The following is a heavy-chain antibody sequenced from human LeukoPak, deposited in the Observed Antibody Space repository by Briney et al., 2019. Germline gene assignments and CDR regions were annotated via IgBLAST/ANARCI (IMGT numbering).Heavy chain of an antibody. CDR2: INPNSGGT. CDR1: GYTFTGYY. J-gene: IGHJ4*02. D-gene: IGHD2-2*01. V-gene: IGHV1-2*02. Sequence: GASVKVSCKASGYTFTGYYMHWVRQAPGQGLEWRGWINPNSGGTNYAQKFQGRVTMTRDTSISTAYMELSRLRSDDTAVYYCARNGDPSSNYFDYWGQGTLVTVSS. CDR3: ARNGDPSSNYFDY.